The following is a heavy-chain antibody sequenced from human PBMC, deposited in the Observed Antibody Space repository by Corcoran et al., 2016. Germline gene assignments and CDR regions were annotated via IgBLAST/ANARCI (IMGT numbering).Heavy chain of an antibody. CDR2: IYYSGST. Sequence: QLQLQESGPGLVKPSETLSLTCTVSGGSISSSSYYWGWIRQPPGKGLEWIGSIYYSGSTYYNPSLKSRVTISVDTSKNQFSLKLSSVTAADTAVYYCARGRELLVYYYGMDVWGQGTTVTVSS. CDR3: ARGRELLVYYYGMDV. D-gene: IGHD1-26*01. J-gene: IGHJ6*02. V-gene: IGHV4-39*07. CDR1: GGSISSSSYY.